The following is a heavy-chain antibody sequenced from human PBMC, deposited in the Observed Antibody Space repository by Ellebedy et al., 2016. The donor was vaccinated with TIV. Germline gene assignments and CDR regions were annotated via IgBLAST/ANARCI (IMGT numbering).Heavy chain of an antibody. D-gene: IGHD3-3*01. CDR3: ARGGGSGAVKHGLDY. CDR2: INSDGSST. Sequence: GESLKISCEVSGFSFSSYSVSWVRQAPGKGLVWVSRINSDGSSTTYADSVKGRFTISRDNSKNTLYLQMNSLRDEDTAVYDCARGGGSGAVKHGLDYGGQGTLVTVSS. J-gene: IGHJ4*02. CDR1: GFSFSSYS. V-gene: IGHV3-74*01.